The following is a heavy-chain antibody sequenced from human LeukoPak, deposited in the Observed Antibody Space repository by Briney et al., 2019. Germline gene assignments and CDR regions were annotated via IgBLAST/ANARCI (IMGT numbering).Heavy chain of an antibody. Sequence: GGSLRLSCAASGFTLGSYWASWVRQAPGKGLQWVANIKQDGSEKYYVDSVKGRFSISGDNAKNSLYLQMNSLRAEDTAMYYCARDPLSKSDIWGQGTMVTVSS. CDR3: ARDPLSKSDI. CDR1: GFTLGSYW. CDR2: IKQDGSEK. J-gene: IGHJ3*02. V-gene: IGHV3-7*04.